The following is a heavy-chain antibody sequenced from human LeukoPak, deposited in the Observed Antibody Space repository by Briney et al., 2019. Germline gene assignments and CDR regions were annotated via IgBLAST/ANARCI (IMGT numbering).Heavy chain of an antibody. CDR3: ASLYGSGRRGNYYYGMDV. CDR2: IYHSGST. J-gene: IGHJ6*02. Sequence: PSGTLSLTCAVSGGSISSSNWWSWVRQPPGKGLEWIGEIYHSGSTNYNPSLKSRVTISVDTSKNQFSLKLSSVTAADTAVYYCASLYGSGRRGNYYYGMDVWGQGTTVTVSS. V-gene: IGHV4-4*02. D-gene: IGHD3-10*01. CDR1: GGSISSSNW.